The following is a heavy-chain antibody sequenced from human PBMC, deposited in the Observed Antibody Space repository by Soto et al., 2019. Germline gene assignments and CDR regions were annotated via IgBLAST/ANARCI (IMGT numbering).Heavy chain of an antibody. J-gene: IGHJ6*02. D-gene: IGHD2-15*01. V-gene: IGHV3-53*01. CDR3: AKDGPQYCSGGSCYPYYYYGMDV. CDR2: IYTDGST. Sequence: GGSLRLSCAASGFIVSRNYMSWVRQAPGKGLEWVSIIYTDGSTHYADSVKGRFTISRDNSKNTLYLQMNSLRAEDTAVYYCAKDGPQYCSGGSCYPYYYYGMDVWGQGTTVTVS. CDR1: GFIVSRNY.